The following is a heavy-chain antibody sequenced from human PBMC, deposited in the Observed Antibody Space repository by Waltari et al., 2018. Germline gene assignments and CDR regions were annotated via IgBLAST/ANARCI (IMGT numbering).Heavy chain of an antibody. V-gene: IGHV3-43D*04. D-gene: IGHD3-22*01. Sequence: EVQLVESGGGLIQPGGSLRLSCAASGFTFDDYAMHWVRPAPGTGLEWVSLISWDGGSTYYADSVKGRFTISRDNSKNSLYLQMNSLRAEDTALYYCAKTTYYYDSSGSFDAFDIWGQGTMVTVSS. J-gene: IGHJ3*02. CDR2: ISWDGGST. CDR3: AKTTYYYDSSGSFDAFDI. CDR1: GFTFDDYA.